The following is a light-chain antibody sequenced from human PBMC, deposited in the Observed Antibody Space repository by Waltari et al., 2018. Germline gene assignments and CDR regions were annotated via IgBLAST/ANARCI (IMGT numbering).Light chain of an antibody. CDR1: QSLLNRNGYHY. J-gene: IGKJ3*01. Sequence: EIVMTQSPLSLAVTPGEPASISCRSSQSLLNRNGYHYLDWYLQKPGQAHQLLISLGSDRAAGVPDRFSGSGSVTDFTLKISRVEPEDVGVYYCMQALHAPVTFGPGTKVDIK. CDR3: MQALHAPVT. V-gene: IGKV2-28*01. CDR2: LGS.